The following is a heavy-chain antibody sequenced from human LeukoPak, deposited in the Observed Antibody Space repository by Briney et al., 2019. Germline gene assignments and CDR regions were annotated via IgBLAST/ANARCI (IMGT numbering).Heavy chain of an antibody. D-gene: IGHD6-13*01. CDR2: ISYDGGNT. Sequence: GGSLRLSCAASGFTFSSYAMHWVRQAPGKGLEWVAVISYDGGNTYYADSGKGRFTISRDNSKNTLYLQLNSLRAEDTAVYYCARDSAGNDYWGQGTLVTVSS. CDR1: GFTFSSYA. CDR3: ARDSAGNDY. V-gene: IGHV3-30*01. J-gene: IGHJ4*02.